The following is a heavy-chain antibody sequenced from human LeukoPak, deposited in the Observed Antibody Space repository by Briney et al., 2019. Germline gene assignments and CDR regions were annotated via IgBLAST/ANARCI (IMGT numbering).Heavy chain of an antibody. D-gene: IGHD4-17*01. J-gene: IGHJ5*02. CDR2: ILSTGTT. CDR3: ATVKYDYGDPVGWFDP. CDR1: GFPFSASA. V-gene: IGHV3-23*01. Sequence: GGSLRLSCAASGFPFSASAMTWVRQAPGEGLEWVSHILSTGTTYYADSVRGRFTISRDNSKNTLYLLMTSLRADDTAVYYCATVKYDYGDPVGWFDPWGQGTLVTVSS.